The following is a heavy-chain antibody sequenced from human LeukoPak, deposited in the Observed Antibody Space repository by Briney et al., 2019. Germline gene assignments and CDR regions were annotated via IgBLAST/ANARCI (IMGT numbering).Heavy chain of an antibody. CDR2: INPNSGGT. CDR3: ARDGGATRGDY. J-gene: IGHJ4*02. D-gene: IGHD1-26*01. Sequence: ASVKVSCKASGYTFTGYYMHWVRQAPGQGLEWMGWINPNSGGTNYAQKLQGRVTMTTDTSTTTAYMELRSLRSDDTAVYYCARDGGATRGDYWGQGTLVTVSS. V-gene: IGHV1-2*02. CDR1: GYTFTGYY.